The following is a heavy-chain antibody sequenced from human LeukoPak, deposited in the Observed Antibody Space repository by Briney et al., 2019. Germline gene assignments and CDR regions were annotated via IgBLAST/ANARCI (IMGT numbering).Heavy chain of an antibody. J-gene: IGHJ4*02. CDR3: AREAGGAYYFDY. V-gene: IGHV4-59*01. CDR1: GDSISSYY. CDR2: IYYSGST. Sequence: SQTLSLTCTVSGDSISSYYWSWIRQPPGKGLEWIGYIYYSGSTNYNPSLKSRVTISVDTSKNQFSLKLSSVTAADTAVYYCAREAGGAYYFDYWGQGTLVTVSS. D-gene: IGHD3-10*01.